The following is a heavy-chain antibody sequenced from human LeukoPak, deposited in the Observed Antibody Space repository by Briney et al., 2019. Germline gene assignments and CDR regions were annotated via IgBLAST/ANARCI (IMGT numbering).Heavy chain of an antibody. CDR1: GGSISSYY. CDR2: IYYSGST. Sequence: SETLPLTCTVSGGSISSYYWSWIRQPPGKGLEWIGYIYYSGSTNYNPSLKSRVTISVDTSKNQFSLKLSSVTAADTAVYYCAREGPGYSSGWHLGYFDYWGQGTLVTVSS. V-gene: IGHV4-59*01. D-gene: IGHD6-19*01. J-gene: IGHJ4*02. CDR3: AREGPGYSSGWHLGYFDY.